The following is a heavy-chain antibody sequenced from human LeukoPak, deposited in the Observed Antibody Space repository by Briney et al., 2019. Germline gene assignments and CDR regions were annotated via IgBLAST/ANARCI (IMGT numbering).Heavy chain of an antibody. V-gene: IGHV4-39*01. CDR1: GASISGSNYY. CDR3: AKSGGYGLIDY. Sequence: SETLSLTCAVSGASISGSNYYWGWIRQPPGKGLEWIGNIYSSGSTYYNASLQSRVTISIDTSKNQFSLRLNSVTAADTAMYYCAKSGGYGLIDYWGQGTRVTVSS. D-gene: IGHD1-26*01. CDR2: IYSSGST. J-gene: IGHJ4*02.